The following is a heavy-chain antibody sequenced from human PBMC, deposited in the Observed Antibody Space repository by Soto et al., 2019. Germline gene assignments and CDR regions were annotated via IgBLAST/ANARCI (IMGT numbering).Heavy chain of an antibody. CDR2: IKQDGSEK. CDR3: ARANYDFWSGYYLDY. J-gene: IGHJ4*02. CDR1: GFTFSSYW. V-gene: IGHV3-7*03. D-gene: IGHD3-3*01. Sequence: GGSLRLSCAASGFTFSSYWMRWVRQAPGKGLEWVANIKQDGSEKYYVASVKGRFTISRDNAKNSLYLQMNSLRAEDTAVYYCARANYDFWSGYYLDYWGQGT.